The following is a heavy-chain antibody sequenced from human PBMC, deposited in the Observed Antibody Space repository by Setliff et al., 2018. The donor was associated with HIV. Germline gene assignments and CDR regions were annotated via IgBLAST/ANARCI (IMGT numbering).Heavy chain of an antibody. V-gene: IGHV4-61*09. CDR3: AALGATSDSFDI. Sequence: SETLSLTCTVSGGSISSGSYYWSWIRQPAGKGLEWIGHIYTSGSTNYNPSLKSRVTISVDTSKNQFSLKLSSVTAADTAVYYCAALGATSDSFDICGQGTMVTVSS. J-gene: IGHJ3*02. CDR2: IYTSGST. D-gene: IGHD1-26*01. CDR1: GGSISSGSYY.